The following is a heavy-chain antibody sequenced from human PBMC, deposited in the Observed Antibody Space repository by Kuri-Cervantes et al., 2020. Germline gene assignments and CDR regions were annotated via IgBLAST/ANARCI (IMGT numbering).Heavy chain of an antibody. J-gene: IGHJ6*02. Sequence: GGSLRLSCAASGFTFDDYAMHWVRQAPGKGLEWVAVISYDGSNKYYADSVKGRFTISRDNSKNTLYLQMNSLRAEDTAVYYCARVPIPVIIAVAGTELYGMDVWGQGTTVTVSS. D-gene: IGHD6-19*01. CDR2: ISYDGSNK. V-gene: IGHV3-30-3*01. CDR3: ARVPIPVIIAVAGTELYGMDV. CDR1: GFTFDDYA.